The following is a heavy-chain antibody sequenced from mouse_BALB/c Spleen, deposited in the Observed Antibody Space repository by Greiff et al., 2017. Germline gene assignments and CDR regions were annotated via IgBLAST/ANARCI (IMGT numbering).Heavy chain of an antibody. V-gene: IGHV1-15*01. CDR1: GYTFTDYE. Sequence: SGAELVRPGASVTLSCKASGYTFTDYEMHWVKQTPVHGLEWIGAIDPETGGTAYNQKFKGKATLTADKSSSTAYMELRSLTSEDSAVYYCTRWASYYRYGGAMDYWGQGTSVTVSS. J-gene: IGHJ4*01. D-gene: IGHD2-14*01. CDR2: IDPETGGT. CDR3: TRWASYYRYGGAMDY.